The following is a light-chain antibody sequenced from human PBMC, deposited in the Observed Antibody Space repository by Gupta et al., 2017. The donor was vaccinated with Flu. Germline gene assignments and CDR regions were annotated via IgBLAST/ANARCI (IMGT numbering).Light chain of an antibody. CDR3: SSYTSSSTLGV. J-gene: IGLJ3*02. V-gene: IGLV2-14*01. Sequence: QSALTQPASVSGSPGQSITSPCTGTSSDVGGYNYVSWYQQHPGKAPKLMIYEVSNRPSGVSNRFSGSKSGNTASLTISGLQAEDEADYYCSSYTSSSTLGVFGGGTKLTVL. CDR1: SSDVGGYNY. CDR2: EVS.